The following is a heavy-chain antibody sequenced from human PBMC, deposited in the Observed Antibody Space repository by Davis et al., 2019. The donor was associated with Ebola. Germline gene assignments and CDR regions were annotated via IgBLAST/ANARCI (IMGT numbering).Heavy chain of an antibody. D-gene: IGHD6-13*01. CDR2: INHSGST. CDR3: ARYPGMAAAGTGYYYGMDV. V-gene: IGHV4-34*01. Sequence: MPSETLSLTCAVYGGSFSGYYWSWIRQPPGKGLEWIGEINHSGSTNYNPSLKSRATISVDTSKNQFSLKLSSVTAADTAVYYCARYPGMAAAGTGYYYGMDVWGQGTTVTVSS. CDR1: GGSFSGYY. J-gene: IGHJ6*02.